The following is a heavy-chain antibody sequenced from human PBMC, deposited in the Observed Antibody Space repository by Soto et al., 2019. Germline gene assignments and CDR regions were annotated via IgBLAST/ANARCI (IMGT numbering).Heavy chain of an antibody. Sequence: EVQLVQSGAEVKKPGDSLRISCKGSGYSSTSYWISWVRQMPGKGLEWMGRIDPNDSYTNYSPSFQGHVTISADKSISTAYLQWSSLKASDTAMYYCARLTTSPRPYYYYGMDVWGQGTTVTVSS. V-gene: IGHV5-10-1*03. D-gene: IGHD3-22*01. CDR1: GYSSTSYW. CDR3: ARLTTSPRPYYYYGMDV. CDR2: IDPNDSYT. J-gene: IGHJ6*02.